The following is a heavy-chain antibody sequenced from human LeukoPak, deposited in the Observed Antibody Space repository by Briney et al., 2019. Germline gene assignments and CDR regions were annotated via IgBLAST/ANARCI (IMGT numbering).Heavy chain of an antibody. J-gene: IGHJ4*02. D-gene: IGHD5-24*01. CDR1: GFTFSSYG. Sequence: GRSLRLSCAASGFTFSSYGMHWVRQAPGKGLEWVAVIWYDGSNKYYADSVKGRFTISRDNSKNTLYLQMNSLRAEDTAVYYCARDTEMATMGDYWGQGTLVTVSS. V-gene: IGHV3-33*01. CDR3: ARDTEMATMGDY. CDR2: IWYDGSNK.